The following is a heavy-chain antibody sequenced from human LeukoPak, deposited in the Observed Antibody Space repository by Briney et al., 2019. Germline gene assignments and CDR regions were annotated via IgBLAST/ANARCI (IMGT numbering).Heavy chain of an antibody. CDR2: IYYSGST. CDR1: GGSISSYY. CDR3: ARQGIAVVPYYYYYMDV. V-gene: IGHV4-59*08. J-gene: IGHJ6*03. D-gene: IGHD6-19*01. Sequence: SETLSLTCTVSGGSISSYYWSWIRQPPGKGLEWIGYIYYSGSTNYNPSLKSRVTISVDTSKNQFSLKLSSVTAADTAVYYCARQGIAVVPYYYYYMDVWGKGTTVTVSS.